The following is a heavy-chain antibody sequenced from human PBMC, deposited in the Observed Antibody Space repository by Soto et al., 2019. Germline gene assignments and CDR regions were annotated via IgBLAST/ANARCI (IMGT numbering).Heavy chain of an antibody. CDR3: ARIWEYAGAFDI. J-gene: IGHJ3*02. CDR1: GFTFSDYY. D-gene: IGHD3-3*01. Sequence: GALRLSCAASGFTFSDYYMSWIRQAPGKGLEWVSYISSSGSTIYYADSVKGRFTISRDNAKNSLYLQMNSLRAEDTAVYYCARIWEYAGAFDIWGQGTMVTVSS. V-gene: IGHV3-11*01. CDR2: ISSSGSTI.